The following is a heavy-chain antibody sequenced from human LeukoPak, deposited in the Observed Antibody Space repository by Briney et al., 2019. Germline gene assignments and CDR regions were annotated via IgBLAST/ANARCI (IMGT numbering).Heavy chain of an antibody. J-gene: IGHJ3*02. Sequence: GGSLRLSCAASGFTFSSYAMSWVRQAPGKGLEWVSVMSGSGGSTYYADSVKGRFTISRDNSKNTLYLQMNSLRAEDTAVYYCGRETPDTMVRGGGAFDIWGQGTMVTVSS. D-gene: IGHD3-10*01. V-gene: IGHV3-23*01. CDR1: GFTFSSYA. CDR3: GRETPDTMVRGGGAFDI. CDR2: MSGSGGST.